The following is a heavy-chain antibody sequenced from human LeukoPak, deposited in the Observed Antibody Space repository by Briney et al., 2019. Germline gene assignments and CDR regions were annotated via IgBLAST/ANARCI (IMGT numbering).Heavy chain of an antibody. J-gene: IGHJ6*03. CDR2: IYHSGST. CDR1: GGSISSGGYY. V-gene: IGHV4-30-2*01. D-gene: IGHD3-10*01. Sequence: SETLSLTCTVSGGSISSGGYYWSWIRQPPGKGLEWIGYIYHSGSTYYNPSLKSRVTISVDRSKNQFSLKLSSVTAADTAVYYCARDMGSYYKDVWGKGTTVTVSS. CDR3: ARDMGSYYKDV.